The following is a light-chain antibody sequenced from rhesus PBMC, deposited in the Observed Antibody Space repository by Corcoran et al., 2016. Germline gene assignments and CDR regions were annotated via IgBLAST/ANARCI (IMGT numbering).Light chain of an antibody. V-gene: IGKV1-21*01. J-gene: IGKJ1*01. Sequence: DIQMTQSPSSLSASVGDRVTITCRASQGINSWLAWYQQKPGKAPKLLIYKASSLQSGVPSRFSGSGSVTEFTLTISRLQAEDFATYYCQQYNSVPPTFGQGTKVEIK. CDR2: KAS. CDR1: QGINSW. CDR3: QQYNSVPPT.